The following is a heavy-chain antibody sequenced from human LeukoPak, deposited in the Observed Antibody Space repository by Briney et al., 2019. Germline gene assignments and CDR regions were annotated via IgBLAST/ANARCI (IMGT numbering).Heavy chain of an antibody. D-gene: IGHD3-22*01. J-gene: IGHJ3*02. CDR3: ASGYYYDSSGPFGAFDI. Sequence: ASVKVSCKASGYTFTSYDINWVRQATGQGLEWMGWMNPNSGNTGYAQKFQGRVTITADKSTSTAYMELSSLRSEDTAVYYCASGYYYDSSGPFGAFDIWGQGTMVTVSS. CDR2: MNPNSGNT. V-gene: IGHV1-8*01. CDR1: GYTFTSYD.